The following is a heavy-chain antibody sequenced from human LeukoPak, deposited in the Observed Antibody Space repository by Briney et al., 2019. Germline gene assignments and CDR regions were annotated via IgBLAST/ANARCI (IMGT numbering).Heavy chain of an antibody. Sequence: GESLKISCKGSGYTFTNYWIGWVRQMPGKGLEWMGIIYPGASDTRYSPSFQGQVTISVDKSIATAYLQWRSLKASGTAMYYCARQHCSGGSCSCDSWGQGTLVTVSS. CDR2: IYPGASDT. V-gene: IGHV5-51*01. CDR3: ARQHCSGGSCSCDS. J-gene: IGHJ4*02. CDR1: GYTFTNYW. D-gene: IGHD2-15*01.